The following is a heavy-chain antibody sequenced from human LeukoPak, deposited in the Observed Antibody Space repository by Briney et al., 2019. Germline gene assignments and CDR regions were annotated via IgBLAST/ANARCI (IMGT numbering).Heavy chain of an antibody. V-gene: IGHV3-21*01. J-gene: IGHJ4*02. CDR3: AREQSYSEEIVVVNPPFDY. CDR2: ISSSGTYI. D-gene: IGHD2-21*01. CDR1: GFTFSSYG. Sequence: GGSLRLSCAASGFTFSSYGMNWVRQAPGKGLEWVSSISSSGTYIYFADSVKGRFTISRDNAKNSLYLQMYSLRAEDTALYYCAREQSYSEEIVVVNPPFDYWGQGTLVTVS.